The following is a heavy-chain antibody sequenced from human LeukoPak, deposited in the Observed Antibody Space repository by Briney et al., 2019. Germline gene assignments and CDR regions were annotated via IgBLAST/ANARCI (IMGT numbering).Heavy chain of an antibody. D-gene: IGHD3-22*01. CDR3: ARDVSYDSSGLDAFDI. J-gene: IGHJ3*02. CDR2: INPSGGST. V-gene: IGHV1-46*01. Sequence: ASVKVSCKASGYTSTSYYMHWVRQAPGQGLEWMGIINPSGGSTSYAQKFQGRVTMTRDTSTSTVYMELSSLRSEDTAVYYCARDVSYDSSGLDAFDIWGQGTMVTVSS. CDR1: GYTSTSYY.